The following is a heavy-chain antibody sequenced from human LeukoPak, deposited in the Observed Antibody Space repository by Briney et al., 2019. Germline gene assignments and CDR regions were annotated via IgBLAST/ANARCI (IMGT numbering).Heavy chain of an antibody. CDR3: ARVGTSYDFWSGYFPSTMDV. CDR1: SGSISGYY. J-gene: IGHJ6*02. CDR2: IYYSGST. Sequence: SETLSLTCSVSSGSISGYYWSWIRQPPGKGLEWIGYIYYSGSTNYNPSLKSRVTISVDTSKNQSSLKLSSVTAADTAVYYCARVGTSYDFWSGYFPSTMDVWGQGTTVTVSS. D-gene: IGHD3-3*01. V-gene: IGHV4-59*08.